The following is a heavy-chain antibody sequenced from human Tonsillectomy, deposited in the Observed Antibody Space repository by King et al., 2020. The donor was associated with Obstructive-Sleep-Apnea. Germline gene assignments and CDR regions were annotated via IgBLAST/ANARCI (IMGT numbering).Heavy chain of an antibody. J-gene: IGHJ4*01. CDR3: ALVAAPDY. V-gene: IGHV1-46*04. CDR1: GYNFTNYY. Sequence: VQLVESGAEVKKPGASVKVSCKAHGYNFTNYYMQWVRQAPGKGLEWMGIINPSDGSANYAQRLQDRLTLSRDTPTTTFYMELSGLTSDDTAVYYCALVAAPDYWGHGSLVTVSS. CDR2: INPSDGSA. D-gene: IGHD6-13*01.